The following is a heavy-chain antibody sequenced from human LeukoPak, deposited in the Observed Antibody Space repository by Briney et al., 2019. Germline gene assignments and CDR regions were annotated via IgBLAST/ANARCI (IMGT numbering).Heavy chain of an antibody. D-gene: IGHD4-17*01. CDR1: GFTFSDYY. J-gene: IGHJ4*02. V-gene: IGHV3-23*01. Sequence: PGGSLRLSCAASGFTFSDYYMSWVRQAPGKGLEWVSAISGSGGSTYYADSVKGRFTISRDNSKNTLYLQMNSLRAEDTAVYYCAKDRVRDYGDYVIDYWGQGTLVTVSS. CDR2: ISGSGGST. CDR3: AKDRVRDYGDYVIDY.